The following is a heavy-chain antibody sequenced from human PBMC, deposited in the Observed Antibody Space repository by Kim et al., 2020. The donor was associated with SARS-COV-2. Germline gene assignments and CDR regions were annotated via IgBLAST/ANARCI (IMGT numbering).Heavy chain of an antibody. V-gene: IGHV1-8*01. Sequence: ASVKVSCKASGYTFTSYDINWVRQATGQGLEWMGWMNPNSGNTGYAQKFQGRVTMTRNTSISTAYMELSSLRSEDTAVYYCARMVRVATIFHYYYYMEVWGKGTTVTVSS. CDR1: GYTFTSYD. CDR2: MNPNSGNT. CDR3: ARMVRVATIFHYYYYMEV. J-gene: IGHJ6*03. D-gene: IGHD5-12*01.